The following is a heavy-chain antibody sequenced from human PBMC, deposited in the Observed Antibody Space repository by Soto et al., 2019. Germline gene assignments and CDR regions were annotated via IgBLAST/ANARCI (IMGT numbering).Heavy chain of an antibody. CDR3: ARSASYCSRTSCHFNY. J-gene: IGHJ4*02. D-gene: IGHD2-2*01. Sequence: GESLKISCKGSGYSFTSYWIGWVRQMPGKGLEWMGIIYPGDSDTRYSPSFQGQVTISADKSVSTAYLHWSSLKASDTAMYYCARSASYCSRTSCHFNYWGQGTPVTVSS. V-gene: IGHV5-51*01. CDR2: IYPGDSDT. CDR1: GYSFTSYW.